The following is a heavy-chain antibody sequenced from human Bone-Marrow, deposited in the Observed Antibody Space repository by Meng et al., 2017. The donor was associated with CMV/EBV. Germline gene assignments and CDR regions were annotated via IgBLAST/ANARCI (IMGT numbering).Heavy chain of an antibody. CDR3: ARSGEMATIRAVAFDI. D-gene: IGHD5-24*01. V-gene: IGHV1-2*02. J-gene: IGHJ3*02. Sequence: ASVKVSCKASGYTFTGYYMHWVRQAPGQGLEWMGWINPNSGGTNYAQKFRGRVTMTRDTSISTAYMELSRLRSDDTAVYYCARSGEMATIRAVAFDIWGQGTMVTV. CDR1: GYTFTGYY. CDR2: INPNSGGT.